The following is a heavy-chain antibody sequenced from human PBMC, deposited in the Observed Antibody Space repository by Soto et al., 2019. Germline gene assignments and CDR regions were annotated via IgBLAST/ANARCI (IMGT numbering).Heavy chain of an antibody. CDR2: IHGGGSGS. CDR3: ARGGAMGVDY. J-gene: IGHJ4*02. Sequence: EVHLVESGGDLVQPGGSLRLSCAASGFTLSNHWMHWVRQAPGKGLVWVSSIHGGGSGSSYADSVKGRFTSTSDNAENTLHLQMNGLRDEDTAVYYCARGGAMGVDYWGQGTLVTVSS. V-gene: IGHV3-74*01. CDR1: GFTLSNHW. D-gene: IGHD1-26*01.